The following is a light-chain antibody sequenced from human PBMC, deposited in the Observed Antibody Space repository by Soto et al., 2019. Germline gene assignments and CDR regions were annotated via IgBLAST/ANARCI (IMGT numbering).Light chain of an antibody. CDR2: AAY. V-gene: IGKV1-39*01. CDR3: QQSSSTPYS. CDR1: QNIRNY. Sequence: DIQMAQSPSSLSASVGDRVTITCRASQNIRNYLNWYQQTPGTAPKLLIYAAYNLQSGVPSRFSGSGSGADFTLTISSLQPEDSATYYCQQSSSTPYSFGQGTKLQIK. J-gene: IGKJ2*03.